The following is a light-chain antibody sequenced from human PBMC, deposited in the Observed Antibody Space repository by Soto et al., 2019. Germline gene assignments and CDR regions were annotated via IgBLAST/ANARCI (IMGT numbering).Light chain of an antibody. CDR3: CSFAGSNSWV. CDR2: EAT. CDR1: SSDVGTYDL. V-gene: IGLV2-23*01. J-gene: IGLJ3*02. Sequence: QSALTQPASVSGSPGQSITISCTVTSSDVGTYDLVSWYQHHPGAAPKLMIYEATRRPSGISNRFSGSKSGNTASLTISGLQAEDEADYYCCSFAGSNSWVFGGGTQLTVL.